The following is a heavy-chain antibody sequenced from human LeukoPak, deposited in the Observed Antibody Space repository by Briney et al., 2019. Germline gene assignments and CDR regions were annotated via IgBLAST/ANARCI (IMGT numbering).Heavy chain of an antibody. J-gene: IGHJ4*02. Sequence: GGSLRLSCAASGFTFSSYAMSWVRQAPGKGLEWVSLISWDGGSTYYADSVKGRFTISRDNSKNSLYLQMNSLRTEDTALYYCAKGPDSGSYGSFDYWGQGTLVTVSS. V-gene: IGHV3-43*01. CDR1: GFTFSSYA. CDR3: AKGPDSGSYGSFDY. CDR2: ISWDGGST. D-gene: IGHD1-26*01.